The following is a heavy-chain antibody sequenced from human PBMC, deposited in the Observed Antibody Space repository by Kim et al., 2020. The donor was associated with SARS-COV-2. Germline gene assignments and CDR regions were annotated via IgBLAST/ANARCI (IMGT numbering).Heavy chain of an antibody. V-gene: IGHV1-18*01. Sequence: ASVKVSCKASGYTFTSYGISWVRQAPGQGLEWMGWISAYNGNTNYAQKLQGRVTMTTDTSTSTAYMELRSLRSDDTAVYYCARGEGVAAAGTRVYFDYWGQGTLVTVSS. D-gene: IGHD6-13*01. J-gene: IGHJ4*02. CDR2: ISAYNGNT. CDR1: GYTFTSYG. CDR3: ARGEGVAAAGTRVYFDY.